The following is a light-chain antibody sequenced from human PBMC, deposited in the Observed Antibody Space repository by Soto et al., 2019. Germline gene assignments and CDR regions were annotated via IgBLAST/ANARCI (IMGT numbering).Light chain of an antibody. CDR1: QSVSSN. J-gene: IGKJ1*01. CDR2: GAS. Sequence: ETVMTQSPATLSVSPGERATLSCRASQSVSSNLAWYQQKPGQAPRLLIYGASTRATGIPARFSGSGSGTXXXXXXXXLXSEDFXXYYCXQYTHWPRTFGQGTKVHVK. CDR3: XQYTHWPRT. V-gene: IGKV3-15*01.